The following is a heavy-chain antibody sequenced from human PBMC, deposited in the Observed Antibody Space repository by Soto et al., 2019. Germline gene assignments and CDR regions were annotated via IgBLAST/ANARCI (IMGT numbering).Heavy chain of an antibody. CDR2: LQTDGSHP. J-gene: IGHJ4*02. V-gene: IGHV3-74*01. Sequence: EVHLVASGGGLVQPGGSLRLSCVASGFKFDYYWMHWVRQAPGEGLMWVSRLQTDGSHPDYAASVKGRFTISRDNAKNTRYLQMSNLRVEDRAVYYCGRGGDPDYGGQGTLVMVSS. D-gene: IGHD2-21*02. CDR3: GRGGDPDY. CDR1: GFKFDYYW.